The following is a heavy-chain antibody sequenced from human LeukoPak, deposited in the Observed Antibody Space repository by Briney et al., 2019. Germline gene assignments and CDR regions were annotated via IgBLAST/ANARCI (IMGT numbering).Heavy chain of an antibody. CDR2: ISGDGGST. V-gene: IGHV3-43*02. J-gene: IGHJ4*02. D-gene: IGHD2-2*01. Sequence: GALRLSCAASGFTFDDYAMHWVRQAPGKGLECVSLISGDGGSTYYADSVKGRFTISRDNSKNSLYLQMNSLRTEDTALYYCAKGMIDIVVVPAASTLVGWGQGTLVTVSS. CDR3: AKGMIDIVVVPAASTLVG. CDR1: GFTFDDYA.